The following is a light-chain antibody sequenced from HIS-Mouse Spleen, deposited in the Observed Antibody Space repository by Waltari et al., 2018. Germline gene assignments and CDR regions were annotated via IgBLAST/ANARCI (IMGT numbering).Light chain of an antibody. CDR2: AAS. CDR1: QSISSY. J-gene: IGKJ1*01. V-gene: IGKV1-39*01. Sequence: DIQLTQSPSFLSASVGDRVTITCRASQSISSYLNWYQQKPGKAPKLLIYAASSLQSGVPSRFSGSGSWTDFTLTISSLQPEDFATYYCQQSYSTLWTFGQGTKVEIK. CDR3: QQSYSTLWT.